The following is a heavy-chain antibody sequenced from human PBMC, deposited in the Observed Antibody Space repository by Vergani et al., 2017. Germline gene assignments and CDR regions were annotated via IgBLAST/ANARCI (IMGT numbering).Heavy chain of an antibody. J-gene: IGHJ4*02. CDR3: ARFGEGSSWTFDY. D-gene: IGHD6-13*01. CDR2: ISSSSSYI. Sequence: EVQLVESGGGLVKPGGSLRLSCAASGFPFSSYSMNWVRQAPGKGLEWVSSISSSSSYIYYADSVKGRFTISSDNAKNSLYLQMNSLRAEDTAVYYCARFGEGSSWTFDYWGQGTLVTVSS. V-gene: IGHV3-21*01. CDR1: GFPFSSYS.